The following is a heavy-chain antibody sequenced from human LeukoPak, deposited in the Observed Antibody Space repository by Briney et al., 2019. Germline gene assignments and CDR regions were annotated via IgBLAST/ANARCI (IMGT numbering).Heavy chain of an antibody. D-gene: IGHD3-10*01. CDR3: AKAAGSGSYYFYYFDY. Sequence: SETLSLSCTVSGGSISSHYWSWIRQPPGKGLEWIGYISYSGSTNYNPPLKSRVNISVDTSKNQFSLKLSSVTAADTAVYYCAKAAGSGSYYFYYFDYWGQETLVTVSS. V-gene: IGHV4-59*08. J-gene: IGHJ4*02. CDR1: GGSISSHY. CDR2: ISYSGST.